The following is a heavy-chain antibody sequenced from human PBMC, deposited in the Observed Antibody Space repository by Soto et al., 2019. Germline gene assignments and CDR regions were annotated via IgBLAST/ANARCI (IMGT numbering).Heavy chain of an antibody. CDR3: ARQLELRRLNYYFDY. J-gene: IGHJ4*02. V-gene: IGHV4-39*01. CDR2: IYYSGST. D-gene: IGHD1-7*01. CDR1: GGSISSSSYY. Sequence: KPSETLSLTCTVSGGSISSSSYYWGWIRQPPGKGLEWIGSIYYSGSTYYNPSLKSRVTISVDTSKNQFSLKLSSVTAADTAVYYCARQLELRRLNYYFDYWGQGTLVTVSS.